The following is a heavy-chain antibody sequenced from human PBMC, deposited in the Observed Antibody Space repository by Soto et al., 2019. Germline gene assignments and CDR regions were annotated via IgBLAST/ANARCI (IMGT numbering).Heavy chain of an antibody. D-gene: IGHD4-17*01. Sequence: PVGSLRLSCAASGFTFSSYSMNWVRQAPGKGLEWVSYISSSSSTIYYADSVKGRFTISRDNAKNSLYLQMNSLRDEDTAVYYCARGTVTTSFYYYGMDVWGQGTTVTVSS. J-gene: IGHJ6*02. CDR1: GFTFSSYS. CDR2: ISSSSSTI. CDR3: ARGTVTTSFYYYGMDV. V-gene: IGHV3-48*02.